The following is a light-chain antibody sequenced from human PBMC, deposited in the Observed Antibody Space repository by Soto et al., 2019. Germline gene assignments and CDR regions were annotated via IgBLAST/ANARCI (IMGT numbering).Light chain of an antibody. Sequence: QPVLTQPPSASGTPGQRVTISCSGSNSNIGSNPVYWYQQVPGTAPRLLIYRSDQRPSGVPDRFSGSRSGTSASLAISGLRSDDEADYYCAAWDDSLSNALFGGGTQLTVL. CDR1: NSNIGSNP. J-gene: IGLJ2*01. CDR2: RSD. V-gene: IGLV1-47*01. CDR3: AAWDDSLSNAL.